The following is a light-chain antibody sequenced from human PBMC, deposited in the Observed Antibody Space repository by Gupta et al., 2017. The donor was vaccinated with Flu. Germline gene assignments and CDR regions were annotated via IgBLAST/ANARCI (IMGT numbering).Light chain of an antibody. CDR2: SAS. V-gene: IGKV3-20*01. CDR1: QTITRNF. CDR3: QQYGDSPPKT. J-gene: IGKJ1*01. Sequence: IVLTQSPGTLSLSPGERATLFCRASQTITRNFLAWYQQKPGQAPRLLIHSASSRATGIPDRFSGSGSGTDFTLTISGLEPEDFAVYYCQQYGDSPPKTFGQGTTVEIK.